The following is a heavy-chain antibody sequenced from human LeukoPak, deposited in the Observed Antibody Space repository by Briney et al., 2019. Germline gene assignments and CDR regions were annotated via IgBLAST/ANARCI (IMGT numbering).Heavy chain of an antibody. Sequence: LRLSCAASGFTFSSYAMHWVRQAPGKGLEWVAVISYDGSNKYYADSVKGRFTISRDNSKNTLYLQMNSLRAEDTAVYYCARGYNWNYAPFDYWGQGTLVTVSS. J-gene: IGHJ4*02. D-gene: IGHD1-7*01. CDR1: GFTFSSYA. CDR3: ARGYNWNYAPFDY. V-gene: IGHV3-30-3*01. CDR2: ISYDGSNK.